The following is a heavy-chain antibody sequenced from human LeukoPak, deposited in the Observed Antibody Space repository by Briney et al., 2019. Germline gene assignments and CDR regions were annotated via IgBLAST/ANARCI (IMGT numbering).Heavy chain of an antibody. Sequence: AASVKVSCKASGGTFSSYAISWVRQAPGQGLEWMGGIIPIFGTANYAQKFQGRVTITADESTSTAYMELSSLRSEDTAVYYCARGLSSPPPPHDYDILTGYPTPNWFDPWGQGTLVTVSS. CDR2: IIPIFGTA. D-gene: IGHD3-9*01. V-gene: IGHV1-69*13. J-gene: IGHJ5*02. CDR3: ARGLSSPPPPHDYDILTGYPTPNWFDP. CDR1: GGTFSSYA.